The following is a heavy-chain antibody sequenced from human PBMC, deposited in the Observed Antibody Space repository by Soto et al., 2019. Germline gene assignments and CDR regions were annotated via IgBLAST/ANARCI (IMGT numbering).Heavy chain of an antibody. Sequence: QVQLVQSAAEVKKPGASVKVSCKTSGYTFTSYGINWVRQAPGQGLEWMGWISTYNGNTNYAQKFQGRATMTTDTSTTTAYMELRSLKSDDTAVYYCARLLFLEWFDDYWGQGTLVTVSS. D-gene: IGHD3-3*01. CDR1: GYTFTSYG. CDR3: ARLLFLEWFDDY. J-gene: IGHJ4*02. CDR2: ISTYNGNT. V-gene: IGHV1-18*04.